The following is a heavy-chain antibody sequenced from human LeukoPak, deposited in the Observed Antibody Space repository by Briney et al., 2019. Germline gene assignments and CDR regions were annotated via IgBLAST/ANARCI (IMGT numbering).Heavy chain of an antibody. CDR3: ATQRGSYLWGTDFDY. J-gene: IGHJ4*02. CDR2: INPNSGGT. Sequence: ASVKVSCKASGYTFTSYGISWGRQAPGQGLEWMGWINPNSGGTNYAQKFQGRVTMTRDTSIRTAYMELTRLRSDDTAVYYCATQRGSYLWGTDFDYWGQGTLVTVSS. D-gene: IGHD3-16*01. V-gene: IGHV1-2*02. CDR1: GYTFTSYG.